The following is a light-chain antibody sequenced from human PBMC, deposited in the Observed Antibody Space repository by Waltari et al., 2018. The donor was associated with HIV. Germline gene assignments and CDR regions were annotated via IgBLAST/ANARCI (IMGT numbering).Light chain of an antibody. CDR1: NTDIGLYNL. J-gene: IGLJ2*01. Sequence: QSALTQPASVSGSPGQSITISCTGGNTDIGLYNLVSWYRQHPGQAPQLVIYRVNSRPSWVSARCSGSKSGNTASLTISSLQAEDEGDYSCSSYTSADSLLFGGGTKLTVL. CDR3: SSYTSADSLL. CDR2: RVN. V-gene: IGLV2-14*01.